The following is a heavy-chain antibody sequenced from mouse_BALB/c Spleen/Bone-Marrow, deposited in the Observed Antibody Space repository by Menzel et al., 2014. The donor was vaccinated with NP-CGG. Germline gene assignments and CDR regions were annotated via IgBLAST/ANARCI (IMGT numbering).Heavy chain of an antibody. CDR1: GYTFTSNT. V-gene: IGHV1-4*02. J-gene: IGHJ2*01. CDR3: AREATYYAYFDY. Sequence: VQLQQSAGELARPGASVKMSCKASGYTFTSNTIQCVKQRPGQGLEWIGYINPTRGYTDYNQKFKDKTTLTADKSSSTAYMQLSSLTSEDSAVYYCAREATYYAYFDYWGQGTILTVSS. CDR2: INPTRGYT. D-gene: IGHD1-1*01.